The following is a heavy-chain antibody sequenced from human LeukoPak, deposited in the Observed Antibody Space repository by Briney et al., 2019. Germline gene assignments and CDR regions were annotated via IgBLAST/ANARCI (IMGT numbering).Heavy chain of an antibody. CDR2: INSDGTST. J-gene: IGHJ4*02. CDR3: TRGRGVTVSPFDD. D-gene: IGHD4-17*01. V-gene: IGHV3-74*01. CDR1: GFTFSSSW. Sequence: RGSLRLSCAASGFTFSSSWMHWVRQAPGKGLVWVSRINSDGTSTTYADSVKGRFTISRDNTKNTLYLQMNSLRAEDTAVYYCTRGRGVTVSPFDDWGLGTLVTVYS.